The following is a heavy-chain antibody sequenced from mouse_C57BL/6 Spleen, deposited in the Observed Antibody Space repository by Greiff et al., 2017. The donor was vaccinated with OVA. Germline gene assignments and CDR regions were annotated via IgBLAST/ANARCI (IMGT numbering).Heavy chain of an antibody. V-gene: IGHV1-82*01. CDR1: GYAFSGSW. J-gene: IGHJ2*01. CDR3: ARTLITTGYYCDY. CDR2: IYPGDGDT. D-gene: IGHD1-1*01. Sequence: QVKLMESGPELVKPGASVKISCKASGYAFSGSWMNWVKQRPGKGLEWIGRIYPGDGDTTYKGKFKGKATLTADKSTSTAYMQLSSLTSEDSAVYFCARTLITTGYYCDYWGQGTTLTVSS.